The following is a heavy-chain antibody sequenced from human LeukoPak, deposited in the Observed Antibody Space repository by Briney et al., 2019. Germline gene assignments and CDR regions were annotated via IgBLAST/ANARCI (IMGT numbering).Heavy chain of an antibody. D-gene: IGHD6-19*01. V-gene: IGHV3-23*01. CDR3: AKDPGSGWYHSNYFDY. CDR2: ISGSGGST. CDR1: GFTFSSYA. Sequence: GGSLRLSGAASGFTFSSYAMSWVRQAPGKGLEWVSAISGSGGSTYYADSVKGRFTISRDNSKNTLYLQMNSLRAEDTAVYYCAKDPGSGWYHSNYFDYWGQGTLVTVSS. J-gene: IGHJ4*02.